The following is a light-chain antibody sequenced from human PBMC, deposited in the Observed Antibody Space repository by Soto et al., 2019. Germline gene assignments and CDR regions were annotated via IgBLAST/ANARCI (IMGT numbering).Light chain of an antibody. CDR1: QSVSSN. CDR2: GAS. J-gene: IGKJ5*01. CDR3: QQLNSYPVT. Sequence: DIVMTHPPATLFVSPGERATLSCRASQSVSSNLAWYQQKPGQAPRLLIYGASTRATGIPARFSGSGSGTEFTLTISSLQPEDFATYYCQQLNSYPVTFGQGTRLEIK. V-gene: IGKV3-15*01.